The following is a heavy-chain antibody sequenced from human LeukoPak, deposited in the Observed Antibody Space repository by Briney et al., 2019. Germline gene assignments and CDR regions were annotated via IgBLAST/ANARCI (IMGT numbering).Heavy chain of an antibody. CDR2: IKSKTDGGTT. J-gene: IGHJ3*01. Sequence: GGSLRLSCVASGFTFSSYAMAWVRQAPGKGLEWVGRIKSKTDGGTTDHAEPVKGRFTISRDDSRNMLYLQMNSLKTEDTAVYYCTTSHRGVWGQGTMVTVSS. V-gene: IGHV3-15*01. CDR3: TTSHRGV. CDR1: GFTFSSYA.